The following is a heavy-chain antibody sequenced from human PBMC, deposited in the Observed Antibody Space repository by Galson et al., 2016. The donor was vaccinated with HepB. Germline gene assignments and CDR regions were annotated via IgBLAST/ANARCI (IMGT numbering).Heavy chain of an antibody. CDR1: GFTFSSYS. CDR2: ISSSSTYI. Sequence: SLRLSCAASGFTFSSYSVNWVRQAPGKGLEWVSSISSSSTYIYYADSVKGQFTISRDDAKNSLYLQMNSLRAENTALYYCARTPGTYWFFDLSGRGTLVTFSS. J-gene: IGHJ2*01. V-gene: IGHV3-21*04. D-gene: IGHD1-14*01. CDR3: ARTPGTYWFFDL.